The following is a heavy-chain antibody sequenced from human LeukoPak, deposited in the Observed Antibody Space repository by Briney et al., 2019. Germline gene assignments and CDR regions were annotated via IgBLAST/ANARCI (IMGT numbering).Heavy chain of an antibody. J-gene: IGHJ4*02. CDR2: IIPILGIA. D-gene: IGHD6-13*01. CDR1: GGTFSSYA. Sequence: SVKVSCKASGGTFSSYAISWVRQAPGQGLEWMGRIIPILGIANYAQNFQGRVTITADKSTSTAYMELSSLRSEDTAVYYCASSSPAAGKNHYYFDYWGQGTLVTVSS. V-gene: IGHV1-69*04. CDR3: ASSSPAAGKNHYYFDY.